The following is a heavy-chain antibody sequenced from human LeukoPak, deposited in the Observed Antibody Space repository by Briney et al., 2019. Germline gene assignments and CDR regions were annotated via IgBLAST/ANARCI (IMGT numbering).Heavy chain of an antibody. CDR1: GFTFSSYG. CDR2: IRYDGSKK. D-gene: IGHD6-19*01. J-gene: IGHJ5*02. Sequence: GGSLRLSCAASGFTFSSYGMHWVRQAPGKGLEWVAFIRYDGSKKYYADSVKGRFTISRDNSKNTLYLQMNSLRAEDTAVYSCANRGWSSKAWGQGTLVTVSS. CDR3: ANRGWSSKA. V-gene: IGHV3-30*02.